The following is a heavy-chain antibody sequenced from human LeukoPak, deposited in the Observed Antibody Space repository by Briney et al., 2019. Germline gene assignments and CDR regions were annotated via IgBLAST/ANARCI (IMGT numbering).Heavy chain of an antibody. D-gene: IGHD3-10*01. CDR2: TNHSGPT. CDR1: GGSLGGYC. J-gene: IGHJ5*02. Sequence: SQCLSLTCAVDGGSLGGYCWGWDRQPPGEGRGWVGETNHSGPTNYTPTLNSQVTISVDTAKNQFSLKLSSVTAADTAVYYCAREGRWIRITRNWFDPWGQGTLVTVSS. V-gene: IGHV4-34*01. CDR3: AREGRWIRITRNWFDP.